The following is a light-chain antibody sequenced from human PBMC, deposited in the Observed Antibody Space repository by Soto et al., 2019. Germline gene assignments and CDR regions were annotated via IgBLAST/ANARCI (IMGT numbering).Light chain of an antibody. Sequence: ETVLTQSPATLSLSPGERATLSCRASQSISIFLAWYQQKPGQAPRLLIYDASSRATGIPDRFSGSGSGTDFTLTISRLEPEDFAVYYCQQYGSSRFTFGPGTKVDIK. V-gene: IGKV3-20*01. J-gene: IGKJ3*01. CDR3: QQYGSSRFT. CDR1: QSISIF. CDR2: DAS.